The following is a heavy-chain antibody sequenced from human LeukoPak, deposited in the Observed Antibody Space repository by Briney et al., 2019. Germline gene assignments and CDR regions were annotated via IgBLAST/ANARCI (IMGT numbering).Heavy chain of an antibody. CDR3: ARNKDDNGYNPLHI. Sequence: GRSLRLSCTASGFTFSSYGMHWVRQAPGKGLEWVAVIWYDGTNKYYADSVQGRFTISRDNSKNTLYLQMISLRAEDTAVYYCARNKDDNGYNPLHIWGQGTMVTVS. V-gene: IGHV3-33*01. CDR1: GFTFSSYG. CDR2: IWYDGTNK. J-gene: IGHJ3*02. D-gene: IGHD5-24*01.